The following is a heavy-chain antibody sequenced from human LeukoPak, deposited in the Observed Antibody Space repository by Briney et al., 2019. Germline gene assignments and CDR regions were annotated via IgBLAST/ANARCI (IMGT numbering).Heavy chain of an antibody. J-gene: IGHJ4*02. CDR2: INRGGTT. D-gene: IGHD3-10*01. Sequence: KTSETLSLTCAVYGGSFSGYYWSWIRQPPGKGLEWIGEINRGGTTAYNPSLKSRVTISVDSSKNQFSLKLSSVTAADTAVYYCARGYGSGSYYNGGWGQGTLVTVPS. CDR1: GGSFSGYY. V-gene: IGHV4-34*01. CDR3: ARGYGSGSYYNGG.